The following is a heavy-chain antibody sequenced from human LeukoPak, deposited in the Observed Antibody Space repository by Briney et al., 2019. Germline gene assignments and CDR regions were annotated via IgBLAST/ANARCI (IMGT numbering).Heavy chain of an antibody. J-gene: IGHJ4*02. V-gene: IGHV3-23*01. CDR2: ISHSGHRT. CDR3: AKDRRHCTSTFCSGDHFDS. D-gene: IGHD2-8*01. CDR1: GFTFFNYA. Sequence: PGGSLRLSCAATGFTFFNYALAWVRQAPGKGLQSVSYISHSGHRTYCTASVLGRFTVSRDNSKNTLYLEMKGLTAEDTAVYYCAKDRRHCTSTFCSGDHFDSWGQGTLVTVSS.